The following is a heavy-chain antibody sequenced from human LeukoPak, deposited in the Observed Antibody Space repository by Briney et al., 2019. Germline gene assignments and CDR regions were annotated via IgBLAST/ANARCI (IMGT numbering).Heavy chain of an antibody. V-gene: IGHV1-46*01. CDR2: INTSGGST. CDR3: ARAVLISNSSSWYALFDY. J-gene: IGHJ4*02. CDR1: GYTFTSYY. D-gene: IGHD6-13*01. Sequence: ASVKVSCKASGYTFTSYYMHWVRQAPGQGLEWMGIINTSGGSTSYAQKFQGRVNMTRDTSTSTVYMELSILRSEDTAVYYCARAVLISNSSSWYALFDYWGQGTLVTVSS.